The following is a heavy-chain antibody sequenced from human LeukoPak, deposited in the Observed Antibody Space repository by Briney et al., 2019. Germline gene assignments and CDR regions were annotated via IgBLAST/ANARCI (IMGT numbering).Heavy chain of an antibody. Sequence: TGGSLRLSCAASGFTFSSYSMNWVRQAPGKGLEWVSAISGSGGSTYYADSVKGRFTISRDNSKNTLYLQMNSLRAEDTAVYYCAKLPQKKYYDFWSGAGLFDPWGQGTLVTVSS. J-gene: IGHJ5*02. CDR2: ISGSGGST. CDR3: AKLPQKKYYDFWSGAGLFDP. V-gene: IGHV3-23*01. D-gene: IGHD3-3*01. CDR1: GFTFSSYS.